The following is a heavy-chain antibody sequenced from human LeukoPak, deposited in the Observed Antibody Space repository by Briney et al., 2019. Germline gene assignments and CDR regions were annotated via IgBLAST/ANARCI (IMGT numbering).Heavy chain of an antibody. V-gene: IGHV1-8*03. J-gene: IGHJ5*02. CDR3: ARGTELPYYDFWSGYYRLSEWFDP. D-gene: IGHD3-3*01. Sequence: ASVKVSCKASGYTFTSYDINWVRQATGQGLEWMGWMNPNSGNTGYAQKFQGRVTITRNTSISTAYMELSSLRSEDTAVYYCARGTELPYYDFWSGYYRLSEWFDPWGQGTLVTVSS. CDR2: MNPNSGNT. CDR1: GYTFTSYD.